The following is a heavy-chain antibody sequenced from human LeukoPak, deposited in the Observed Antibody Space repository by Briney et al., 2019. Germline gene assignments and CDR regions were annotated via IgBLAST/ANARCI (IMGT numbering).Heavy chain of an antibody. Sequence: GGSLRLSCAASGFTFSSYAMHWVRQAPGKGLEWVANIKQDGSEKYYVDSVKGRFTISRDNAKNSLYLQMNSLRAEDTAVYYCARETNYYDSSGYYFGNWFDPWGQGTLVTVSS. CDR2: IKQDGSEK. CDR1: GFTFSSYA. J-gene: IGHJ5*02. D-gene: IGHD3-22*01. V-gene: IGHV3-7*03. CDR3: ARETNYYDSSGYYFGNWFDP.